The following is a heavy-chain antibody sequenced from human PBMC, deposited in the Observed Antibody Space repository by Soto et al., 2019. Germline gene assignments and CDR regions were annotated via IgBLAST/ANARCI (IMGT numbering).Heavy chain of an antibody. Sequence: PSETLSLTCTVSGDSLSSRSYYWGWVRQPPGKGLQWIGSVYYSVSTYYNPSLKSRVTISVDTSKNQLSLKLSSMTAADTAVYYCVRGSAPQAWGQGTLVTLSS. CDR2: VYYSVST. CDR1: GDSLSSRSYY. CDR3: VRGSAPQA. J-gene: IGHJ5*02. V-gene: IGHV4-39*02.